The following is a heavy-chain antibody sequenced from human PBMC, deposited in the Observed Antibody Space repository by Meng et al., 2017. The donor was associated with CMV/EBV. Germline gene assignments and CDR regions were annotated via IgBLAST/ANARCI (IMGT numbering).Heavy chain of an antibody. Sequence: GGSLRLSCAASGFTFSSYSMNWVRQAPGKGLEWVSSISSSRSDIYYADSVKGRFTISRDNAKNALYLQMNSLRAEDTAVYYCARDLLGDCSSTSCTPYWGQGTLVTVSS. J-gene: IGHJ4*02. CDR1: GFTFSSYS. V-gene: IGHV3-21*01. CDR3: ARDLLGDCSSTSCTPY. D-gene: IGHD2-2*01. CDR2: ISSSRSDI.